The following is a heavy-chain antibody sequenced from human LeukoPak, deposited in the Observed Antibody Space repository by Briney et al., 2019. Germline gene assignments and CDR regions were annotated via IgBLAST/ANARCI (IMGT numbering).Heavy chain of an antibody. CDR2: INGDGSST. D-gene: IGHD6-6*01. J-gene: IGHJ4*02. V-gene: IGHV3-74*01. CDR1: GFTFSSYW. Sequence: GGSLRLSCAASGFTFSSYWMHWVRQAPGKGLVWVSRINGDGSSTSYADSVKGRFTISRDNAKNTLYLQVNSLRAEDTAVYYCASPYSTSSPYYFDYWGQGTLVTVSS. CDR3: ASPYSTSSPYYFDY.